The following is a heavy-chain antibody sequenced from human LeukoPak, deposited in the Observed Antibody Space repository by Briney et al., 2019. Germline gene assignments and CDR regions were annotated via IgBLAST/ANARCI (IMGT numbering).Heavy chain of an antibody. J-gene: IGHJ5*02. D-gene: IGHD2-15*01. CDR2: INPSSGGT. V-gene: IGHV1-2*02. CDR1: GYTFTSYY. Sequence: ASVKVSCKASGYTFTSYYMHWVRQAPGQGLEWMGWINPSSGGTNYPQNFQGRVTMTRDTSLSTAYMEVSGLRSDDTAVYYCMAAGVAATPFLPWGQGTLVTVSS. CDR3: MAAGVAATPFLP.